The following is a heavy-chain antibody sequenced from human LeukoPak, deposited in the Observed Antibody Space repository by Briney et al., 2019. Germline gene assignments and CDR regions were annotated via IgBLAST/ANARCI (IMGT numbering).Heavy chain of an antibody. CDR3: AGGSFTIAVTDY. J-gene: IGHJ4*02. Sequence: SQTLSLTCTVSGGSISSGGYYWSWIRQHPGKGLEWIGYIYYSGSTYYNPSLKSRVTISVDTSKNQFSLKLCSVTAADTAVYYCAGGSFTIAVTDYWGQGTLVTVSS. V-gene: IGHV4-31*03. D-gene: IGHD6-19*01. CDR2: IYYSGST. CDR1: GGSISSGGYY.